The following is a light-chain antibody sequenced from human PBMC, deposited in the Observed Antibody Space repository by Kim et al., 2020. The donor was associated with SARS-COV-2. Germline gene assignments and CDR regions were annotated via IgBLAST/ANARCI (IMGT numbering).Light chain of an antibody. V-gene: IGKV3-11*01. CDR3: QQRSSWIT. CDR1: QSISRY. Sequence: SLYPGERATLSCRASQSISRYLSCYQQKPGQAPRLLIPLASKRATDIPARFSGSWSGTDFTLTIASLEPEDSAVYYYQQRSSWITFGQGTRLEIK. J-gene: IGKJ5*01. CDR2: LAS.